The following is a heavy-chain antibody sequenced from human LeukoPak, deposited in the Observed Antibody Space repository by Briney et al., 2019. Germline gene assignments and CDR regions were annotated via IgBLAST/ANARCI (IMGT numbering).Heavy chain of an antibody. CDR1: GGTFSSYA. Sequence: ASVKVSCKASGGTFSSYAISWVRQAPGQGLEWMGGIIPIFGTANHAQKFQGRVTITADESTSTAYMELSSLRSEDTAVYYCARGRGYSGYDSPLDYWGQGTLVTVSS. CDR3: ARGRGYSGYDSPLDY. J-gene: IGHJ4*02. D-gene: IGHD5-12*01. CDR2: IIPIFGTA. V-gene: IGHV1-69*01.